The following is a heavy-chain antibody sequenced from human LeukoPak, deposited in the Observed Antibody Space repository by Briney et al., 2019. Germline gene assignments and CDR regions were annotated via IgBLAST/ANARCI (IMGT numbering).Heavy chain of an antibody. D-gene: IGHD1-1*01. CDR3: ARIGNYYFDY. Sequence: PSGTLSLTCAVSGGSISSGNWWSWVRQPPGKGLEWIGEIYHSGSTNYNPSLKSRVTISLDKSKNQFSLKLTSVTAADTAVYYCARIGNYYFDYWGQGTLVTVSS. V-gene: IGHV4-4*02. CDR1: GGSISSGNW. CDR2: IYHSGST. J-gene: IGHJ4*02.